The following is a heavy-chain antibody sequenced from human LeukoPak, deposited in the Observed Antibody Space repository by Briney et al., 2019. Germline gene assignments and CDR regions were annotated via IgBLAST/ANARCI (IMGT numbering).Heavy chain of an antibody. D-gene: IGHD1-26*01. CDR3: AKSGSYDPDAFDI. CDR2: ISSSGSTK. V-gene: IGHV3-11*01. J-gene: IGHJ3*02. CDR1: RFTFSEYY. Sequence: VGALRLSCAASRFTFSEYYMSWIRQAPGKGVEWVSYISSSGSTKYYADSVKGRFTISRDNAKNSLYLQMNSLRAEDTAVYYCAKSGSYDPDAFDIWGQGTMVTVSS.